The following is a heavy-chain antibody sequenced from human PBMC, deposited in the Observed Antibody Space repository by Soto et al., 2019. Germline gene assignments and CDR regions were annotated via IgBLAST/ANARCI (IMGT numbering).Heavy chain of an antibody. CDR3: AKGRSTSCYSPSDH. V-gene: IGHV3-23*01. J-gene: IGHJ4*02. Sequence: PGGSLRLSCAASGFTFSNYAMSWVRQAPGKGLEWVSVISGSGVNTFFADSVKGRFTFSRDNSKNTLYLQMNSLRAEDTAVYYCAKGRSTSCYSPSDHWGQGTLVTVSS. D-gene: IGHD2-2*02. CDR1: GFTFSNYA. CDR2: ISGSGVNT.